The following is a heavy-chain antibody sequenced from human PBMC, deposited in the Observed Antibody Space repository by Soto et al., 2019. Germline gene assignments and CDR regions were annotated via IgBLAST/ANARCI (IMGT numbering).Heavy chain of an antibody. CDR1: GYGFTSYW. CDR3: ARGIVPAAMSYYYGMDV. D-gene: IGHD2-2*01. V-gene: IGHV5-51*01. J-gene: IGHJ6*02. Sequence: PGESLKISCKGSGYGFTSYWIGWVRQMPGKGLEWMGIIYPGDSDTRYSPSFQGQVTISADKSISTAYLQWSSLKASDTAMYYCARGIVPAAMSYYYGMDVWGQGTTVTVSS. CDR2: IYPGDSDT.